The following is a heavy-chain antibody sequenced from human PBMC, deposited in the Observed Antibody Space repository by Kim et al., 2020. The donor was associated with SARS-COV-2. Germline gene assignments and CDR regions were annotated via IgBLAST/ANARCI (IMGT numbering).Heavy chain of an antibody. CDR3: ASHYDSSGRNAGGGAFDI. CDR1: GGTFSSYA. V-gene: IGHV1-69*04. D-gene: IGHD3-22*01. Sequence: SVKVSCKASGGTFSSYAISWVRQAPGQGLEWMGRIIPIFGIANYAQKFQGRVTITADKSTSTAYMELSSLRSEDTAVYYCASHYDSSGRNAGGGAFDIWGQGTMVTVSS. J-gene: IGHJ3*02. CDR2: IIPIFGIA.